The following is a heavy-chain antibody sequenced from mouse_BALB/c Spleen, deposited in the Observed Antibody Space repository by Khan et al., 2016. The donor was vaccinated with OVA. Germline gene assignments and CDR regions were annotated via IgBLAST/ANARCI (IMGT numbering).Heavy chain of an antibody. CDR2: ISSLAYSI. V-gene: IGHV5-15*02. Sequence: VQLKESGGGLVQPGGSRKLSCAASGFTFSDYGMAWVRQAPGKGPEWVAFISSLAYSIYYAYTVTGRFTMSREKAKNTLYLEMRSLRSEETAMYYCVRSWAMDYRGERTSVTVSS. CDR3: VRSWAMDY. CDR1: GFTFSDYG. J-gene: IGHJ4*01.